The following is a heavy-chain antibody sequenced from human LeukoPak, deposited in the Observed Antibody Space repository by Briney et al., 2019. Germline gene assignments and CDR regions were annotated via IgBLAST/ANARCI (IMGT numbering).Heavy chain of an antibody. J-gene: IGHJ4*02. CDR1: GGSISSSSYY. D-gene: IGHD2-15*01. CDR2: IYYSGST. Sequence: PSETLSLTCTVSGGSISSSSYYWGWIRQPPGKGLEWIGSIYYSGSTYYNPSLKSRVTISVDTSKNQFSLKLSSVTAADTAVYYCARVVPQRALDYWGQGTLVTVSS. V-gene: IGHV4-39*01. CDR3: ARVVPQRALDY.